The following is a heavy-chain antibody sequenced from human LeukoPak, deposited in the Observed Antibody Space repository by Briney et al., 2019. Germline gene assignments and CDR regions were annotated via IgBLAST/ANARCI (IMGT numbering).Heavy chain of an antibody. V-gene: IGHV1-2*02. J-gene: IGHJ6*03. CDR2: INPHSGGT. D-gene: IGHD1-26*01. CDR1: GYTFTGYY. Sequence: ASVKVSCKASGYTFTGYYIHWVRQAPGQGLEWMGWINPHSGGTNYAQKFQGRVTMTRDTSISTAYMELSRLRSDDTAVYYCARGRRRDSASYYYYMDVWGKGTTVTVSS. CDR3: ARGRRRDSASYYYYMDV.